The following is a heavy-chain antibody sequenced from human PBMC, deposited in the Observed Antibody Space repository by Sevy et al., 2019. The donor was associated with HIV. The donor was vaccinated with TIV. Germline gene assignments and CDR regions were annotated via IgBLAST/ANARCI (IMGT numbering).Heavy chain of an antibody. CDR3: ARQRRDGYNPHYYYGMDV. V-gene: IGHV4-59*13. CDR2: IYYSGST. Sequence: SETLSLTCTVSGGSISSYYWSWIRQPPGKGLEWIGYIYYSGSTNYNPSLKSRVTISVDTSKNQFSLKLGSVTAADTAVYYCARQRRDGYNPHYYYGMDVWGQGTTVTVSS. CDR1: GGSISSYY. J-gene: IGHJ6*02. D-gene: IGHD5-12*01.